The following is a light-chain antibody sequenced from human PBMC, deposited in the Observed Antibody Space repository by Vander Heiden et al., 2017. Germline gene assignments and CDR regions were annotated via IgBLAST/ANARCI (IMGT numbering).Light chain of an antibody. CDR2: DVS. CDR1: SSDVGAFNF. Sequence: QYALTQPASVSGSPGQSITISCTGTSSDVGAFNFVSWHQQHPGKAPKLMIYDVSDRPSGVSNRFSGSKSGNTASLTISGLQAEDEADYYCSSYASSITLVFGGGTKLTVL. V-gene: IGLV2-14*03. J-gene: IGLJ3*02. CDR3: SSYASSITLV.